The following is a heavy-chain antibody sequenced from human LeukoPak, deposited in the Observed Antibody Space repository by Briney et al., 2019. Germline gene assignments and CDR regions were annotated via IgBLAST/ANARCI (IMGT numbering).Heavy chain of an antibody. CDR3: AKWGDYDVLTGYYVSDF. V-gene: IGHV3-23*01. CDR2: ISGRSDNT. Sequence: GASLRLSCATSGFIFSNYAMYWVRQAPGKGLEWVSAISGRSDNTYYADSVKGRFTLSRDSSKNTLYLQMNSLRADDTAVYYCAKWGDYDVLTGYYVSDFWGQGTLVTVSS. CDR1: GFIFSNYA. D-gene: IGHD3-9*01. J-gene: IGHJ4*02.